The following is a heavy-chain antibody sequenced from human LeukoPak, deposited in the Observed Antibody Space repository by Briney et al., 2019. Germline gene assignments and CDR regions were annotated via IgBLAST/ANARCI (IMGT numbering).Heavy chain of an antibody. D-gene: IGHD2-15*01. CDR1: GYTFTIYY. V-gene: IGHV1-46*01. CDR2: INPSGGST. J-gene: IGHJ4*02. Sequence: ASVKVSFKASGYTFTIYYMHWVRQAPGQGLEWMGIINPSGGSTSYAQKFQGRVTMTRDTSTSTVYMELSSLRSEDTAVYYCARGVDIVVVVAATGSYYFDYWGQGTLVTVSS. CDR3: ARGVDIVVVVAATGSYYFDY.